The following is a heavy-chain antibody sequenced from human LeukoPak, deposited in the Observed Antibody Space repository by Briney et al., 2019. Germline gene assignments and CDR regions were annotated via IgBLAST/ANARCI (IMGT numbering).Heavy chain of an antibody. V-gene: IGHV3-33*01. CDR3: ARESGITTAFDY. Sequence: GRSLRLSCAASGFAFNTYAMHWVRQAPGQGLEWVALIWHDGSHKFYSNSVRGQFTISRDNSKNTVSLQMNNLRPEDTAVYYCARESGITTAFDYWGQGTLVTVSS. CDR1: GFAFNTYA. D-gene: IGHD3-10*01. CDR2: IWHDGSHK. J-gene: IGHJ4*02.